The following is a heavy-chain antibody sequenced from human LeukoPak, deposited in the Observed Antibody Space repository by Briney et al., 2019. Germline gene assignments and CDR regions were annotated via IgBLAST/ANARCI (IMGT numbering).Heavy chain of an antibody. CDR3: ARDRPYFDY. Sequence: PGRSLRLSCAASGFTFSSYAMHWVRQAPGKGPEWVAVISYDGSNKYYADSVKGRFTISRDNSKNTLYLQMNSLRAEDTAVYYCARDRPYFDYWGQGTLVTVSS. V-gene: IGHV3-30-3*01. J-gene: IGHJ4*02. CDR2: ISYDGSNK. CDR1: GFTFSSYA. D-gene: IGHD6-6*01.